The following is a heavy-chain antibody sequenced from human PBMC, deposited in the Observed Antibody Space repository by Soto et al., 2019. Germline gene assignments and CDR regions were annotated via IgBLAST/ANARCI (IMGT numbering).Heavy chain of an antibody. CDR3: ATTPRYSGIIAPSYFDY. CDR2: IKQDGSEK. CDR1: GFTFSSYW. J-gene: IGHJ4*02. Sequence: GGSLRLSCAASGFTFSSYWMSWVRQAPGKGLEWVANIKQDGSEKYYVDSVKGRFTISRDNAKNSLYLQMNSLRAEDTAVYYCATTPRYSGIIAPSYFDYWGQGTLVTVSS. D-gene: IGHD1-26*01. V-gene: IGHV3-7*05.